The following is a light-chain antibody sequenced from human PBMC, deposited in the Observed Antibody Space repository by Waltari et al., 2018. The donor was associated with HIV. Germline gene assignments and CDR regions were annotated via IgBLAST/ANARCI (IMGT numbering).Light chain of an antibody. V-gene: IGLV2-23*02. Sequence: QSALTQPASVSGSPGQSLTISCTGTRSDVWGYHLVSWYQQHPGKAPKLMIYEVSKRPSGVSNRFSCSKSGNTASLTISGLQAEDEADYYCCAYAGSTTYVIFGGGTKLTVL. J-gene: IGLJ2*01. CDR3: CAYAGSTTYVI. CDR2: EVS. CDR1: RSDVWGYHL.